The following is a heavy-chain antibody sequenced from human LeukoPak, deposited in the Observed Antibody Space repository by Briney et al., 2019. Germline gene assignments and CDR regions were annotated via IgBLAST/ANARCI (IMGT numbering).Heavy chain of an antibody. D-gene: IGHD3-22*01. CDR2: INTNTGNP. J-gene: IGHJ3*02. V-gene: IGHV7-4-1*02. CDR1: GYTFTSNG. CDR3: ATAGDDSSGYTDAFDI. Sequence: ASVKVSCKSSGYTFTSNGISWVRQAPGQGLEWMGWINTNTGNPTYAQGFTGRFVFSLDTSVSTAYLQISSLKAEDTAVYYCATAGDDSSGYTDAFDIWGQGTMVTVSS.